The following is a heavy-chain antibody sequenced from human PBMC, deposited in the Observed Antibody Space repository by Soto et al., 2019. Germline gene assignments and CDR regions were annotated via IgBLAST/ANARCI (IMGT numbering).Heavy chain of an antibody. CDR2: ISYDGSNK. J-gene: IGHJ4*02. Sequence: GGSLRLSCAASGFTFSSYGMHWVRQAPGKGLEWVAVISYDGSNKYYADSVKGRFTISRDNSKNTLYLQMNSLRAEDTAVYYCAKPLDSTGYDILTGCFDYWGQGTLVTVSS. CDR1: GFTFSSYG. D-gene: IGHD3-9*01. CDR3: AKPLDSTGYDILTGCFDY. V-gene: IGHV3-30*18.